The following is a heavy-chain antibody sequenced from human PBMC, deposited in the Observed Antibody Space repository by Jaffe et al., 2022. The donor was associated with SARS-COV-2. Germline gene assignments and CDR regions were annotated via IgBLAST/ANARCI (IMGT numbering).Heavy chain of an antibody. V-gene: IGHV3-23*01. CDR1: GFTFSNYA. D-gene: IGHD6-19*01. Sequence: EVQLLESGGDSVQRGGSLRLSCAASGFTFSNYAMSWVRQAPGKGLEWVSGITGSGDKTYYADSVKGRFTISRDNSRNTLYLQMNSLTAEDTAVYYCAKAGGWTFDCWGQGALVTVSS. CDR2: ITGSGDKT. J-gene: IGHJ4*02. CDR3: AKAGGWTFDC.